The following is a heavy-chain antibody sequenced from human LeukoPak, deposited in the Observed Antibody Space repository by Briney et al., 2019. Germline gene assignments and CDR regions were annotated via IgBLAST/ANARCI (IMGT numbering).Heavy chain of an antibody. CDR3: AKPHFDD. J-gene: IGHJ4*02. Sequence: GTLRLSCVASGFTFSTYGMSWVRQAPGKGLEWVSAITGSGGSTYYADSVKGRFTISRDNSKNTLYLQMNSLRAGDTAVYYCAKPHFDDWGQGTLVTVSS. CDR2: ITGSGGST. V-gene: IGHV3-23*01. CDR1: GFTFSTYG.